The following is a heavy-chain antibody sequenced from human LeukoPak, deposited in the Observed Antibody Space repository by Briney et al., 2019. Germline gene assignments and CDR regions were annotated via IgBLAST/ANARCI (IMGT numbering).Heavy chain of an antibody. CDR3: ARGRRGVLSLDP. D-gene: IGHD2-8*01. CDR1: GGSFSGYY. Sequence: SETLSLTCAVYGGSFSGYYLSWIREPPGKGLEWIGEINHSGSTNYNPSLKSRVTISVDTSKNQFSLKLSSVTAADTAVYYCARGRRGVLSLDPWGQGTLVTVSS. J-gene: IGHJ5*02. V-gene: IGHV4-34*01. CDR2: INHSGST.